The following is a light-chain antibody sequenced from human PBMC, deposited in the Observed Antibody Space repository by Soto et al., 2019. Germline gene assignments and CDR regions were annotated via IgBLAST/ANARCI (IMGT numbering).Light chain of an antibody. V-gene: IGKV3-20*01. CDR1: QSVARN. CDR2: RAS. Sequence: IVMTQSPAYRSLSPGESVTLSCRASQSVARNLAWYQQKPGQAPRLLIFRASNKATGIPDRFSGSVSGTDGTITISRLEKEDGSVYYCQQSGSSTITFGQGTRLEIK. CDR3: QQSGSSTIT. J-gene: IGKJ5*01.